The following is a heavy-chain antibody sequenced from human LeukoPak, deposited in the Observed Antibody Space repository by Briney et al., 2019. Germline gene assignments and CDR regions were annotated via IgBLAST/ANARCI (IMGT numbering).Heavy chain of an antibody. V-gene: IGHV1-2*02. D-gene: IGHD2-15*01. J-gene: IGHJ5*02. Sequence: ASVKVSCKASGYTFTGYYMHWVRQAPGQGLEWMGWINPNSGGTNYAQKFQGRVTMTRDTSISTAYMELSRLRSDDTAVYYCARGPGRLWAAARYWFDPWGQGTLATVSS. CDR1: GYTFTGYY. CDR3: ARGPGRLWAAARYWFDP. CDR2: INPNSGGT.